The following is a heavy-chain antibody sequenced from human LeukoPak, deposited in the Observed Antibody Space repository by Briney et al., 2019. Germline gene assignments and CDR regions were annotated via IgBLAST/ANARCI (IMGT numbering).Heavy chain of an antibody. CDR3: ARSCSSTSCYSSADWFDP. J-gene: IGHJ5*02. V-gene: IGHV4-4*02. CDR1: GGSISSSNW. D-gene: IGHD2-2*01. CDR2: IYHSGST. Sequence: PSGTLSLTCAVSGGSISSSNWWSWVRQPPGKGLEWIGEIYHSGSTNYNPSLKNRVTISVDKSKNQFSLKLSSVTAADTAVYYCARSCSSTSCYSSADWFDPWGQGTLVTVSS.